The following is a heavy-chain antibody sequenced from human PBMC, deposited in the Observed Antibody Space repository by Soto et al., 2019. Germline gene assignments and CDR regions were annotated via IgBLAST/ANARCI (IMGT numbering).Heavy chain of an antibody. CDR3: AKRYSSSWSPHAFDI. J-gene: IGHJ3*02. Sequence: GGSLRLSCAASGFTFSSYAMSWVRQAPGKGLEWVSAISSSGGSTYYADSVKGRFTISRDNSKNTLYLQMNSLRAEDTAVYYCAKRYSSSWSPHAFDIWGQGTMVTVSS. D-gene: IGHD6-13*01. CDR2: ISSSGGST. CDR1: GFTFSSYA. V-gene: IGHV3-23*01.